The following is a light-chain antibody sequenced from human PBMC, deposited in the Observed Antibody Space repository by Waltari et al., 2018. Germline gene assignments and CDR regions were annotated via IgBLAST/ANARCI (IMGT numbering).Light chain of an antibody. Sequence: DIQMTQSPSTLSASVGDSVTITCRASQSVSIWLAWYQQKQGKATKLLIYKSSSLESGVPLRFSGSGSGTEFTLTISGLQPDDFGTYYCQQYQSYSPLTFGQGTKVE. V-gene: IGKV1-5*03. CDR1: QSVSIW. J-gene: IGKJ1*01. CDR2: KSS. CDR3: QQYQSYSPLT.